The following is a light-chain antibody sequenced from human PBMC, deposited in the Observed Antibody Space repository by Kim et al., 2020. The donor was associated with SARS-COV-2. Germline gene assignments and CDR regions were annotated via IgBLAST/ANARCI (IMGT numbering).Light chain of an antibody. CDR3: QQYNSWWT. V-gene: IGKV3-15*01. CDR1: QSVSSN. Sequence: PGERVTLSCRASQSVSSNLAWYQEKAGQAPRLLIYGASTRAAGIPDRISGSGSGTEFTLTISSLQSEDFAVYYCQQYNSWWTFGQGTKVDIK. J-gene: IGKJ1*01. CDR2: GAS.